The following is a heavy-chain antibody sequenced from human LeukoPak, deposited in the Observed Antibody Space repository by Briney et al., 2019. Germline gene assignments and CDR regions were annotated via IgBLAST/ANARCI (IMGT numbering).Heavy chain of an antibody. D-gene: IGHD3-3*01. CDR2: IYSSGSS. CDR3: ASNEWSGYYFDY. CDR1: GGSISNSYY. V-gene: IGHV4-39*01. J-gene: IGHJ4*02. Sequence: PSETLSLTCTVSGGSISNSYYWGWIRQSPGQGLVWIGSIYSSGSSYNNPSLKSRVTISIDTAKNQLSLKMSSVTAADTALYYCASNEWSGYYFDYWGQGTLVTVSS.